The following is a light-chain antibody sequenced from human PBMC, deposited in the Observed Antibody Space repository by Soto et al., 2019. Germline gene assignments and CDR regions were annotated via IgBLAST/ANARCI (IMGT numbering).Light chain of an antibody. Sequence: EIVMTQSPATLSVSPGERATLSCRASQSVNSDLAWYQQKPGQAPRLLIYGASDRATGVPVRFSGSGSGTEFTLTISSLQSEDFAVYYCQQYGSSPPFTFGQGTK. J-gene: IGKJ2*01. V-gene: IGKV3-15*01. CDR3: QQYGSSPPFT. CDR1: QSVNSD. CDR2: GAS.